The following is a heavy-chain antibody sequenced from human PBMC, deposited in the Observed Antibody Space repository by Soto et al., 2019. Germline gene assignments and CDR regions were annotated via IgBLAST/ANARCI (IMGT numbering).Heavy chain of an antibody. V-gene: IGHV1-18*01. CDR2: ISAYNNNT. Sequence: QVQVVQSGAEVKKPGASVKVSCRASGYIFTNYGINWVRQAPGQGLEWMGWISAYNNNTNYAQKFQGRITMTTDTSTSTAYMELRSLRSDDTAVYYCARDSWGEAVAGTLVFQHWGQGTLVTVSS. CDR1: GYIFTNYG. D-gene: IGHD6-19*01. J-gene: IGHJ1*01. CDR3: ARDSWGEAVAGTLVFQH.